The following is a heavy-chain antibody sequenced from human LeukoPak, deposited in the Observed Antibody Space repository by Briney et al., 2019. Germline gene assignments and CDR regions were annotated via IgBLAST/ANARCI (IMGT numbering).Heavy chain of an antibody. CDR3: ARDYSSGYCDY. CDR2: INPSGGST. J-gene: IGHJ4*02. CDR1: GYTFTGYY. D-gene: IGHD3-22*01. V-gene: IGHV1-46*01. Sequence: ASVKVSCKASGYTFTGYYMHWVRQAPGQGLEWMGIINPSGGSTSYAQRFQGRVTMTRDTSTSTVYMELSSLRSEDTAVYYCARDYSSGYCDYWGQGTLVTVSS.